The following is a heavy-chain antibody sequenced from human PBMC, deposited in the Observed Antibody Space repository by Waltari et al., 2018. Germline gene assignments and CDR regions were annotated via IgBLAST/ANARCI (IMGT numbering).Heavy chain of an antibody. D-gene: IGHD3-10*01. CDR2: IIPIFGTA. J-gene: IGHJ6*02. V-gene: IGHV1-69*08. CDR1: GGTFSSYA. CDR3: ARDQRMGGSGSYYPYYYYGMDV. Sequence: QVQLVQSGAEVKKPGSSVKVSCKASGGTFSSYAISWVRQAPGQGLEWMGRIIPIFGTANYAQKFQGRVTITADKSTSTAYMELSSLRSEDTAVYYCARDQRMGGSGSYYPYYYYGMDVWGQGTTVTVSS.